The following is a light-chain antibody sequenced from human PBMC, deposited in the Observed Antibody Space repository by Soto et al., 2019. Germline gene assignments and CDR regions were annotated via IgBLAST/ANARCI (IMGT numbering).Light chain of an antibody. Sequence: EIVLTQSPGTLSLSPGERATLSCRASQSVSNYLAWYQRKPGQAPRLLIYGASSRATGIPDRFSGSGSGTDFTLTISRLEPEDFAVYYCHQYGGSPQTLGQGTKVEIK. CDR3: HQYGGSPQT. CDR1: QSVSNY. V-gene: IGKV3-20*01. J-gene: IGKJ1*01. CDR2: GAS.